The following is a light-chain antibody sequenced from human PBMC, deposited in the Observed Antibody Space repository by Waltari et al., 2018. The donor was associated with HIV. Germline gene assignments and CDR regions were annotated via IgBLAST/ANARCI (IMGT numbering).Light chain of an antibody. Sequence: QSALTQPASVSGSPGQSITIPCTGTSGDVGGDNLVTWSQQHPGKASKLMFYEVSKTPAGVSYRFSCSESANTASLTISGRQADDEADYSCCAYAGSTTYGIFGEGTKLTVL. CDR3: CAYAGSTTYGI. J-gene: IGLJ2*01. V-gene: IGLV2-23*02. CDR2: EVS. CDR1: SGDVGGDNL.